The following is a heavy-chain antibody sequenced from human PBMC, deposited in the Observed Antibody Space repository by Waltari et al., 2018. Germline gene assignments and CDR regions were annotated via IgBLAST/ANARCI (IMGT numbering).Heavy chain of an antibody. CDR3: ARDLAQQWLAQPYGMDV. J-gene: IGHJ6*02. V-gene: IGHV3-53*01. CDR1: GFTVSSNY. D-gene: IGHD6-19*01. CDR2: IYSGGST. Sequence: EVQLVESGGGLIQPGGSLRLSCAASGFTVSSNYMSWVRQAPGKGLEWVSVIYSGGSTYYADSGKGRFTISRDNSKNTLYLQMNSLRAEDTAVYYCARDLAQQWLAQPYGMDVWGQGTTVTVSS.